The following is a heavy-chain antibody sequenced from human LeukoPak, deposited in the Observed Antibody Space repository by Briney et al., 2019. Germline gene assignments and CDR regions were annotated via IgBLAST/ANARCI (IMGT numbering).Heavy chain of an antibody. CDR1: GFTFSSYD. J-gene: IGHJ4*02. CDR2: ISGSGNAI. D-gene: IGHD2/OR15-2a*01. CDR3: ARNSPGLGY. Sequence: GGSLRLSCAASGFTFSSYDMVWVRQAPGKGLEWVSYISGSGNAISYADSVRGRFTISRDNGKNSVYLQMNSLRTEDTAVYYCARNSPGLGYWGQGTLVTVSS. V-gene: IGHV3-48*03.